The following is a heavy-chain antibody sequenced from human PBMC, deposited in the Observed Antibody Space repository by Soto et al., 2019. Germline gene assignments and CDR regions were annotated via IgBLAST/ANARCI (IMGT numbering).Heavy chain of an antibody. CDR3: AKSAPDTTVYTYYSDY. D-gene: IGHD4-17*01. Sequence: EVQLLESGGGLVQPGGSLRLSCAASGFTFSSYAMSWVRQAPGKGLEWVSAISGSGGSTYYADSVKGRFTISRDNSKNTLYLPMNSLRAEDTAVYYCAKSAPDTTVYTYYSDYWGQGTLVTVSS. CDR1: GFTFSSYA. CDR2: ISGSGGST. V-gene: IGHV3-23*01. J-gene: IGHJ4*02.